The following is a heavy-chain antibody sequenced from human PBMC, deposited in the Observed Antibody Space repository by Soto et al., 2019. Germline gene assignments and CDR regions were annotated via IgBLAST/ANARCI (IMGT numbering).Heavy chain of an antibody. CDR3: AHSFVVPAAFDY. J-gene: IGHJ4*02. CDR1: GFSLSTSGVG. D-gene: IGHD2-2*01. Sequence: SGPTLVNPTQTLTLTCTFSGFSLSTSGVGVGWIRQPPGKSLEWLALIYWNDDKRYGPSLKSRLTITKDTSKNQVVLTMTNMDPVDTATYYCAHSFVVPAAFDYWGQGTLVTVSS. CDR2: IYWNDDK. V-gene: IGHV2-5*01.